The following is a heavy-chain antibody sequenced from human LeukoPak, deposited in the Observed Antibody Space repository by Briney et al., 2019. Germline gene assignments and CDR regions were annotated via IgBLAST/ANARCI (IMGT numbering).Heavy chain of an antibody. CDR1: GFTFSSYA. V-gene: IGHV3-23*01. CDR3: AKSLIVVVRYYFDY. Sequence: PGGSLRLSCAASGFTFSSYAMSWVRQAPGKGLEWVSAISGSGGSTYYADSVKGRFTISRDNSKNTLYLQMNGLRAEDTAVYYCAKSLIVVVRYYFDYWGQGTLVTVSS. CDR2: ISGSGGST. J-gene: IGHJ4*02. D-gene: IGHD3-22*01.